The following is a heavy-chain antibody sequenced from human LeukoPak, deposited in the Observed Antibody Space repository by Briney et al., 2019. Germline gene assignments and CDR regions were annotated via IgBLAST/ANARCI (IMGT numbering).Heavy chain of an antibody. CDR2: IYYSGST. Sequence: SETLSLTCTVSGGSISSSSYYWGWIRQPPGKGLEWIGSIYYSGSTYYNPSLKSRVTISVDTSKNQFSLKLSSVTAADTAVYYCARRAGEVYTTPFDPWGQGTLVTVSS. CDR3: ARRAGEVYTTPFDP. V-gene: IGHV4-39*01. J-gene: IGHJ5*02. D-gene: IGHD7-27*01. CDR1: GGSISSSSYY.